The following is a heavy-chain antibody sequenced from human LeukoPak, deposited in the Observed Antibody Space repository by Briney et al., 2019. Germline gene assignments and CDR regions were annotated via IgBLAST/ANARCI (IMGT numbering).Heavy chain of an antibody. D-gene: IGHD6-13*01. J-gene: IGHJ4*02. CDR1: GYSISDGNY. CDR2: IFHTGST. V-gene: IGHV4-38-2*02. Sequence: SETLSLTCTVSGYSISDGNYWGWIRQPPGKGLEWIGSIFHTGSTYDNPSLKSRVTTSVDTSKNQFSLKLSSVTAADTAVYYCAREQLVLGYWGQGTLVTVSS. CDR3: AREQLVLGY.